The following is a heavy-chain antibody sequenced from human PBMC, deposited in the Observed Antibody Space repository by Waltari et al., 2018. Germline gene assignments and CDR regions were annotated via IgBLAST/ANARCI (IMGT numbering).Heavy chain of an antibody. CDR2: IIPVLVTT. Sequence: QVQLVQSGAEVKKPGSSVKVSCKASGDTFSSSGFSWVRQAPGHGLEWMGGIIPVLVTTGYAQKFLGRVTITADEATSTVYMHLSGLRSADTATYYCARLGSFSGGSCYPGYSHYYYMDVWGTGTTVTVSS. J-gene: IGHJ6*03. CDR3: ARLGSFSGGSCYPGYSHYYYMDV. V-gene: IGHV1-69*11. CDR1: GDTFSSSG. D-gene: IGHD2-15*01.